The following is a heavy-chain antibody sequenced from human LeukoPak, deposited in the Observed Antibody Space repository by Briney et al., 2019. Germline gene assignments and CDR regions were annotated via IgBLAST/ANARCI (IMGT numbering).Heavy chain of an antibody. V-gene: IGHV4-59*01. Sequence: SETLSLTCTVSGGSISSYYWSWIRQSPGKGLEWIGYIYYTGTTNYNPSLKSRVTISVDTSKNQFSLKLSSVTAADTAVYYCARVEWFGELSPFDIWGQGTMVTVSS. CDR1: GGSISSYY. CDR3: ARVEWFGELSPFDI. J-gene: IGHJ3*02. D-gene: IGHD3-10*01. CDR2: IYYTGTT.